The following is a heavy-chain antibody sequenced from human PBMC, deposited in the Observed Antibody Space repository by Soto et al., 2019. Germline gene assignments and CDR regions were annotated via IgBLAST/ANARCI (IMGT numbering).Heavy chain of an antibody. Sequence: EVQLLESGGGLVQPGGSLRLSCAASGFTFRNYAMSWVRQAPGKGLEWVSAISAGGGSTYYADSVKGRFTISRDSSKNTLYLQMNSLRAEDTAIYYCAKDTEEWVSVKGAFDIWGQGTMVTVSS. D-gene: IGHD3-3*01. CDR2: ISAGGGST. V-gene: IGHV3-23*01. J-gene: IGHJ3*02. CDR1: GFTFRNYA. CDR3: AKDTEEWVSVKGAFDI.